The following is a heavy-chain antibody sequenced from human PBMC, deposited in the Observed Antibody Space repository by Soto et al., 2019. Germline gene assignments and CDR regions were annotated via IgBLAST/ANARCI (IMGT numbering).Heavy chain of an antibody. D-gene: IGHD3-10*01. CDR1: GFTFSSYA. CDR2: ISGSGGST. J-gene: IGHJ4*02. V-gene: IGHV3-23*01. Sequence: GGSLRLSCAASGFTFSSYAMSWVRQAPGKGLEWVSAISGSGGSTYYADSVKGRFTISRDNSKNTLYLQMNSLRAEDTAVYYCAKEPLNYYGSGSYYDSAEYYFDYWGQGTLVTVSS. CDR3: AKEPLNYYGSGSYYDSAEYYFDY.